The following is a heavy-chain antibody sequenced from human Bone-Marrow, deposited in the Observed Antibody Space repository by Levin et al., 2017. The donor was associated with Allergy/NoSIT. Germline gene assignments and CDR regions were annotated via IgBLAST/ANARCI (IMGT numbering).Heavy chain of an antibody. CDR2: IKQDGSEK. Sequence: PSETLSLTCAASGFTFSNNWMSWVRQAPGKGLEWVASIKQDGSEKRYMDSVRGRFTISRDNAKNSLYLQMSGLRDADTAVYYCGRGAGWWDYWGQGTLVTVSS. CDR1: GFTFSNNW. CDR3: GRGAGWWDY. J-gene: IGHJ4*02. D-gene: IGHD2-15*01. V-gene: IGHV3-7*01.